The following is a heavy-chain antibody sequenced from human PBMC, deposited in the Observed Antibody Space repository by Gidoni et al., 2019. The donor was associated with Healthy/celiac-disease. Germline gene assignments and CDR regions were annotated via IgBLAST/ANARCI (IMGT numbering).Heavy chain of an antibody. V-gene: IGHV4-34*01. CDR3: ARGRPSYDYVWGSYRYTWDI. Sequence: QVQLQQWGAGLLKPSETLSLTCAVYGGSFSGYYWSWIRQPPGKGLEWIGEINHSGSTNYNPSLKSRVTISVDTSKNQFSLKLSSVTAADTAVYYCARGRPSYDYVWGSYRYTWDIWGQGTLVTVSS. CDR1: GGSFSGYY. CDR2: INHSGST. D-gene: IGHD3-16*02. J-gene: IGHJ4*02.